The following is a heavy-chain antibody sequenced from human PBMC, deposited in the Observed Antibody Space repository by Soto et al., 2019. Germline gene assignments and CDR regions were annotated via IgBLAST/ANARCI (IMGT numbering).Heavy chain of an antibody. CDR1: DESYSISAYS. Sequence: SETQSLTWNMSDESYSISAYSWSWLRQPPGKALQWIGFIYQSGVTSYNPSLASRVSISLERSNNQCSLKLKSVTAADTAVYFCAGMPYTSGLRFDPWGPGTLVTVS. D-gene: IGHD6-19*01. J-gene: IGHJ5*02. V-gene: IGHV4-30-2*01. CDR2: IYQSGVT. CDR3: AGMPYTSGLRFDP.